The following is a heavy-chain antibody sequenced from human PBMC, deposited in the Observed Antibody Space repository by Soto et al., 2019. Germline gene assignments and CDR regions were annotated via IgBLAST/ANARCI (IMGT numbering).Heavy chain of an antibody. J-gene: IGHJ4*02. CDR2: IFHDWYI. V-gene: IGHV4-39*01. CDR1: GDSISGSPYY. CDR3: ARLQTAVPHY. Sequence: QVQLQESGPGLVMPSETLSLTCSVSGDSISGSPYYWGWIRQPPGKRLEWIGSIFHDWYIVYTPSLKSRVTISVDTSKNQFSLKLTSVAAADTAIYFCARLQTAVPHYWGQGILVTVSS. D-gene: IGHD6-13*01.